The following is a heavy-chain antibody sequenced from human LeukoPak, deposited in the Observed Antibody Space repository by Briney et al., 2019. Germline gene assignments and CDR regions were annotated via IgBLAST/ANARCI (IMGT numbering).Heavy chain of an antibody. Sequence: SQTLSLTCAISGDSVSTSDVAWNWVRQSPSRGLEWLGRTYYTSKWNTDYAVSVKSRIVVNPDTSKNQFSLQLNSVTSEDTAVYYCARGRASAFDVWGQGTMVTVSS. D-gene: IGHD6-25*01. CDR3: ARGRASAFDV. CDR1: GDSVSTSDVA. J-gene: IGHJ3*01. V-gene: IGHV6-1*01. CDR2: TYYTSKWNT.